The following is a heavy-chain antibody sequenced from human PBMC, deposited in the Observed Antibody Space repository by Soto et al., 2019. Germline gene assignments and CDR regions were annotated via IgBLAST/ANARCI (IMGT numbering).Heavy chain of an antibody. Sequence: QVQMVQSGAEVKKPGASVKVSCKASGYTFTTYGLSWVRQAPGQGLEWMGWISPYYGYTKYAQKVQDRVTMTTDTATCTAYMELRSLRPDDTAVYYCVREEEVIRGVVSLAYWGQGTLVTVSS. CDR3: VREEEVIRGVVSLAY. J-gene: IGHJ4*02. CDR1: GYTFTTYG. D-gene: IGHD3-10*01. V-gene: IGHV1-18*01. CDR2: ISPYYGYT.